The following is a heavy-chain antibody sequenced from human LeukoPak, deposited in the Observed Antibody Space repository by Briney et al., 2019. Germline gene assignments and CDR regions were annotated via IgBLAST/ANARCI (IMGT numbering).Heavy chain of an antibody. CDR3: ARDLKASEWLVRY. V-gene: IGHV4-4*02. CDR2: IYHSGST. Sequence: MPSGTLSLTCAVSGGSIGSSNWWSWVRQPPGKGLEWIGEIYHSGSTNYNPSLKSRVTISVDKSKNQFSLKLSSVTAADTAVYYCARDLKASEWLVRYWGQGTLVTVSS. D-gene: IGHD6-19*01. J-gene: IGHJ4*02. CDR1: GGSIGSSNW.